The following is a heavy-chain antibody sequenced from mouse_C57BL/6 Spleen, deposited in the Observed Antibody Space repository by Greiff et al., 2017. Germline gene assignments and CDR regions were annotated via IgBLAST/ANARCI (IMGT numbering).Heavy chain of an antibody. CDR1: GYAFSSSW. CDR2: IYPGDGDT. CDR3: AKLSDSSGSELDY. V-gene: IGHV1-82*01. Sequence: QVQLQQSGPELVKPGASVKISCKASGYAFSSSWMNWVKQRPGKGLEWIGRIYPGDGDTNYNGKFKGKATLTADKSSSTAYMQLSSLTSEDSAVYFCAKLSDSSGSELDYWGQGTSVTFSS. J-gene: IGHJ4*01. D-gene: IGHD3-2*02.